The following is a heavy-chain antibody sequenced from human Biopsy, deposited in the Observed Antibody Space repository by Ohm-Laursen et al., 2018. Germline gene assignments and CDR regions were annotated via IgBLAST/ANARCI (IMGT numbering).Heavy chain of an antibody. CDR2: IYPNSGDT. D-gene: IGHD3-3*01. Sequence: SVKVSCKASGDAFLGYYLHWVRQAPGQGLEWMGSIYPNSGDTDYAQKFQGRVSMTRDTSVSTAYLELSSLRSDDTAIYYCARDLLEWSLPSWGQGTLVIASS. V-gene: IGHV1-2*02. J-gene: IGHJ4*02. CDR1: GDAFLGYY. CDR3: ARDLLEWSLPS.